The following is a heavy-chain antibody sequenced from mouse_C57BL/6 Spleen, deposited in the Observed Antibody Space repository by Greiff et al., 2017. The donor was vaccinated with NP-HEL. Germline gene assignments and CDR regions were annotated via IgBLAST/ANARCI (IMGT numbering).Heavy chain of an antibody. D-gene: IGHD1-1*01. V-gene: IGHV1-82*01. Sequence: VQLVESGPELVKPGASVKISCKASGYAFSSSWMNWVKQRPGKGLEWIGRIYPGDGDTNYNGKFKGKATLTADKSSSTAYMQLSSLTSEDSAVYFCAMDYYGSSIYFDYWGQGTTLTVSS. J-gene: IGHJ2*01. CDR1: GYAFSSSW. CDR3: AMDYYGSSIYFDY. CDR2: IYPGDGDT.